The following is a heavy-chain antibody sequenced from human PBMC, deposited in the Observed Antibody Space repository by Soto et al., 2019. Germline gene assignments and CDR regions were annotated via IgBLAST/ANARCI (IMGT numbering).Heavy chain of an antibody. J-gene: IGHJ4*02. V-gene: IGHV1-8*01. CDR1: GYTFTSYD. D-gene: IGHD4-17*01. Sequence: ASVKVSCKASGYTFTSYDINWVRQATGQGLEWMGWMNPNSGNTGYAQKFQGRVTMTRNTSISTAYMELSSLRSEDTAVYYCARGTTLYGEYGYWGQGTLVTVSS. CDR2: MNPNSGNT. CDR3: ARGTTLYGEYGY.